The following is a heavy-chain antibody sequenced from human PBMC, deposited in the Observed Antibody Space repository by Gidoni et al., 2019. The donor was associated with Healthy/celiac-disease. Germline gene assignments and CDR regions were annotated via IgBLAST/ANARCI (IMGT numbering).Heavy chain of an antibody. CDR2: ISGGGGST. V-gene: IGHV3-23*04. CDR3: ANVMYSSFAY. D-gene: IGHD6-13*01. CDR1: GFTFSSYA. J-gene: IGHJ4*02. Sequence: EVQLVASGGGLVQPGGSLRLSCSASGFTFSSYAMSWVRQAPGKGLEWVSAISGGGGSTYYADSVKGRLTISRDNSKNTLYLQMNSLRAEDTAVYYCANVMYSSFAYWGQGTLVTVSS.